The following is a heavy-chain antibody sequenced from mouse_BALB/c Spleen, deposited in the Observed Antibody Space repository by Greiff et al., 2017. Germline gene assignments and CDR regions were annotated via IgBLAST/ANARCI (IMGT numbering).Heavy chain of an antibody. V-gene: IGHV5-17*02. CDR3: ASTMITTRAMDY. J-gene: IGHJ4*01. CDR2: ISSGSSTI. Sequence: EVKVVESGGGLVQPGGSRKLSCAASGFTFSSFGMHWVRQAPEKGLEWVAYISSGSSTIYYADTVKGRFTISRDNPKNTLFLQMTSLRSEDTAMYYCASTMITTRAMDYWGQGTSVTVSS. CDR1: GFTFSSFG. D-gene: IGHD2-4*01.